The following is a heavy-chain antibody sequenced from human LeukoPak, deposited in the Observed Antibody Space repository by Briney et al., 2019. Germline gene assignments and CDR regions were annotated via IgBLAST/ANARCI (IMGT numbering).Heavy chain of an antibody. V-gene: IGHV1-18*01. CDR2: ISAYNGNT. CDR1: GYTFTNYV. J-gene: IGHJ3*02. Sequence: GASVKVSCKASGYTFTNYVINWVRQASGQGLEWMGWISAYNGNTNYAEKLQGRVTMTTDTSTSTAYMELRSLRSDDTAVYYCARRADAFDIWGQGTMVTVSS. CDR3: ARRADAFDI.